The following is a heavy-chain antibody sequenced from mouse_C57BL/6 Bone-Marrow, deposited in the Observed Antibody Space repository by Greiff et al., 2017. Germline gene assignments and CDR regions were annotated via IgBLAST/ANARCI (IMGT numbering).Heavy chain of an antibody. V-gene: IGHV14-4*01. D-gene: IGHD2-3*01. CDR3: SSFDGNYFDF. Sequence: EVQLQQSGAELVRPGASVKLSCTASGFNIKDDYIHWVKQRPEQGLEWIGWIAPEIGDTEYASKFQGKAIITSDPSSNTAYLQLSSLTSEDTAVYYCSSFDGNYFDFWGQGTPLTVAS. J-gene: IGHJ2*01. CDR1: GFNIKDDY. CDR2: IAPEIGDT.